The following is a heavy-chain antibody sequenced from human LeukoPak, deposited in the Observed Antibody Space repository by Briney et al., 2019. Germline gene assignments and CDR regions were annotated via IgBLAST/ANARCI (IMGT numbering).Heavy chain of an antibody. J-gene: IGHJ5*02. CDR1: GYTFTGYY. V-gene: IGHV1-2*02. Sequence: ASVKVSCKASGYTFTGYYMHWVRQAPGQGLEWMGWINPNSGGTNYAQKFQGRVTMTRDTSISTDYMELSRLRSDDTAVYYCAMVRGVINWFDPWGQGTLVTVSS. D-gene: IGHD3-10*01. CDR3: AMVRGVINWFDP. CDR2: INPNSGGT.